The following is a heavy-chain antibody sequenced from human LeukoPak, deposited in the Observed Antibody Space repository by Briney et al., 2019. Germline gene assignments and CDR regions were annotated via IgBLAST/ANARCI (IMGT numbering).Heavy chain of an antibody. CDR2: VSGTGAST. Sequence: PGGTLRLSCTTSGFTFSNFGMAWVRQAPGKGLEWVSSVSGTGASTDYADSVKGRFTISRDNSKNTLYLQMNSLRAEDTAVYYCARVLSGSYWGYFDYWGQGTLVTVSS. CDR3: ARVLSGSYWGYFDY. V-gene: IGHV3-23*01. CDR1: GFTFSNFG. J-gene: IGHJ4*02. D-gene: IGHD1-26*01.